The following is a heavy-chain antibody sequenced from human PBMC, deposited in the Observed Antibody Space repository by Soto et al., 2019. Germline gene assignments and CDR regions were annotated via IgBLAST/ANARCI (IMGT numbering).Heavy chain of an antibody. D-gene: IGHD3-22*01. CDR1: SGSVSSGSYY. J-gene: IGHJ4*02. V-gene: IGHV4-61*01. CDR3: ATMAYFSGYDVFEY. CDR2: IYHSGST. Sequence: QVQLQESGPGLVKPSETLSLTCTVSSGSVSSGSYYCSWIRQPPGQVLEWIGYIYHSGSTNYNPSLKSRITISVDTSKNQFSLKLSSVTAAETAVYYCATMAYFSGYDVFEYWGQGTLVTVSS.